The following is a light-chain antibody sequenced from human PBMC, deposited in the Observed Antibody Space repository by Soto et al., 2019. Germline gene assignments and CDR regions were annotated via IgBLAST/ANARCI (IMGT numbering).Light chain of an antibody. CDR2: DVS. Sequence: QSALTQPASVSGSPGQSITISCTGTNIDVGGYNYVSWYQQHPGKAPRLIISDVSNRPSGVSNRFSGSKSGNTASLTISGLQAEDEADYYCNSYRSTSARYVFGTGT. CDR1: NIDVGGYNY. CDR3: NSYRSTSARYV. V-gene: IGLV2-14*01. J-gene: IGLJ1*01.